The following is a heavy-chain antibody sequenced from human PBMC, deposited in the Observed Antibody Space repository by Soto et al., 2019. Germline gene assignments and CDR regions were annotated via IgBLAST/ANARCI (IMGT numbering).Heavy chain of an antibody. Sequence: LRLSCAASGFTFTRYSMNWVRQAPWKGLEWVSSISSTTNYIYYGDSMKGRFTISRDNAKNSLYLEMNSLRAEDTAVYYCARESEDLTSNFDYWGQGTLVTVSS. CDR1: GFTFTRYS. CDR3: ARESEDLTSNFDY. CDR2: ISSTTNYI. V-gene: IGHV3-21*06. J-gene: IGHJ4*02.